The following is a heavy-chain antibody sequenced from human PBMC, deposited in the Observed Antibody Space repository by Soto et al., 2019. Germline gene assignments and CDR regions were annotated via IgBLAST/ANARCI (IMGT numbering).Heavy chain of an antibody. D-gene: IGHD3-16*01. V-gene: IGHV4-30-4*01. J-gene: IGHJ4*02. CDR3: ARAQLVGYYFDY. CDR2: IYYSGST. CDR1: GGSISSADYY. Sequence: SLACTVSGGSISSADYYWSWIRQPPGKGLEWIGYIYYSGSTYYNPSLKSRVTKSIDTSKNQFSLKLSSVTAADTAVYYCARAQLVGYYFDYWGQGTLVTVSS.